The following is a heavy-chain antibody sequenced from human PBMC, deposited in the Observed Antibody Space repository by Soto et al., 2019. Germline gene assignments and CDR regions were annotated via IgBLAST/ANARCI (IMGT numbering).Heavy chain of an antibody. J-gene: IGHJ4*02. CDR2: TYHRGST. D-gene: IGHD3-16*02. V-gene: IGHV4-59*01. CDR1: GVSISIYF. Sequence: PSETLSLTCSVSGVSISIYFWSLIRQPPGRGLEWIGYTYHRGSTNYSPSLKSRVAISLDTSENQFSLKVNSVTAADTAVYYCARIGGYHGPFDYWGKGTRVTVSS. CDR3: ARIGGYHGPFDY.